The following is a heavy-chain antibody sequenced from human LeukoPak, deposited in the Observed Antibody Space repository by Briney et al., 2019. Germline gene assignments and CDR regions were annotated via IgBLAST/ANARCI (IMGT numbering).Heavy chain of an antibody. CDR2: IYYSGST. CDR3: ARAVTSSSSWYKWVNWFDP. Sequence: SETLSLTCTVSGASISSNIYYWGWIRQPPGKGLEWIGSIYYSGSTYYNPSLKSRVTISVDTSKNQFSLKLSSVTAADTAVYYCARAVTSSSSWYKWVNWFDPWGQGTLVTVSS. V-gene: IGHV4-39*07. J-gene: IGHJ5*02. D-gene: IGHD6-13*01. CDR1: GASISSNIYY.